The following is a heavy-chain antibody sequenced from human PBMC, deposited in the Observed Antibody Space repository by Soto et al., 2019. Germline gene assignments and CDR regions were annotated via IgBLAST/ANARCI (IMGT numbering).Heavy chain of an antibody. CDR2: IYYSWIT. V-gene: IGHV4-39*01. Sequence: ESLALTCPVSGASISSSSYYWGWIRQPPGKGLEWIGSIYYSWITYYNPSLKSRVTISVDTSKNQFSLKLSSVTAADTAVYSCARPSRPGYYGMDVWGQGTKVTVSS. CDR1: GASISSSSYY. J-gene: IGHJ6*02. CDR3: ARPSRPGYYGMDV.